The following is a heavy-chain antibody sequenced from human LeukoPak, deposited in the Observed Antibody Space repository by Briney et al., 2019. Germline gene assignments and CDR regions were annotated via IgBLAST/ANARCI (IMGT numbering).Heavy chain of an antibody. CDR1: GFPFSNYD. CDR2: FHTAGDT. D-gene: IGHD2-2*01. CDR3: ARGSCSSSSCYERLNGLDV. J-gene: IGHJ6*02. Sequence: GGSLRLSCAASGFPFSNYDMHWVRQATGKGLEWFSAFHTAGDTHYSGSVKGRFATSRENAKNSFYLQMDNLRAGDTAVYYCARGSCSSSSCYERLNGLDVWGQGTPVTVSS. V-gene: IGHV3-13*01.